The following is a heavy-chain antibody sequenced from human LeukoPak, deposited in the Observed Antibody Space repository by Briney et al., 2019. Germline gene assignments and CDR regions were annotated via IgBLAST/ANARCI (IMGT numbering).Heavy chain of an antibody. CDR1: GFTFSSYA. V-gene: IGHV3-23*01. D-gene: IGHD3-10*01. J-gene: IGHJ3*02. Sequence: GGSLRLSCAASGFTFSSYAMSWVRQAPGKGLEWVSGISGSGGSTYYADSVKGRFTISRDNSKNTLYLEMNSLRADDTAVYYCAKDRGGSGSYYYSAFDIRGQGTMVTVSS. CDR3: AKDRGGSGSYYYSAFDI. CDR2: ISGSGGST.